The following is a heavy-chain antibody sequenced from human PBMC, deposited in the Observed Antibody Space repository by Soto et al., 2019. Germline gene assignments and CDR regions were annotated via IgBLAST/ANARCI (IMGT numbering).Heavy chain of an antibody. CDR2: ISSASATI. Sequence: GGSLRLSCAASGFSFSTYSMNWVRQAPGKGLEWVSYISSASATIYYADSVKGRFTISRDNAKNSLFLQMNSLRDEDTAVYYCARGYPPYFEHWGQGNWVTLSS. CDR3: ARGYPPYFEH. V-gene: IGHV3-48*02. J-gene: IGHJ4*02. D-gene: IGHD2-15*01. CDR1: GFSFSTYS.